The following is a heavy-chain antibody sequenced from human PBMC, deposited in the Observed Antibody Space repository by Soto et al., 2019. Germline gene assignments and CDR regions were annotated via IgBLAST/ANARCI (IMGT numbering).Heavy chain of an antibody. CDR3: AVRLCLYY. CDR1: GFTFSNFA. D-gene: IGHD6-25*01. CDR2: ITSSGGST. Sequence: EVQLLESGGGLVQPGGSLRLSCAASGFTFSNFAMSWVRQAPGRGLEWVSGITSSGGSTYYPDSVKGRFTISRDNSRNTLYLQMNSLSAEDTAVYYCAVRLCLYYWGQGTLVTVSS. V-gene: IGHV3-23*01. J-gene: IGHJ4*02.